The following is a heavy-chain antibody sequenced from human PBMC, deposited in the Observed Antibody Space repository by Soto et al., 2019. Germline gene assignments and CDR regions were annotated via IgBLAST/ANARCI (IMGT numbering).Heavy chain of an antibody. CDR3: AKAIEQWLSQGGYYYYYGMDV. CDR1: GFTFSSYG. CDR2: ISYDGSNK. V-gene: IGHV3-30*18. Sequence: QVQLVESGGGVVQPGRSLRLSCAASGFTFSSYGMHWVLQAPGKGLECVAVISYDGSNKYYADSVKGRFTISRDNSKNTLYLQMNSLRAEDTAVYYCAKAIEQWLSQGGYYYYYGMDVWGQGTTVTVSS. D-gene: IGHD6-19*01. J-gene: IGHJ6*02.